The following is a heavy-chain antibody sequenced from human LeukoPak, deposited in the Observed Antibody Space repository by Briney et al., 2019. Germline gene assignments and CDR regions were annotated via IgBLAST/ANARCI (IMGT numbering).Heavy chain of an antibody. CDR2: ISRSSSLI. V-gene: IGHV3-21*05. D-gene: IGHD3-16*01. CDR3: ATDVINWADR. Sequence: GGSLRLSCASSGFTLDNFAMKWVRQTPGKGLEWVSYISRSSSLIIYADSVKGRFTVSRDNGKNSLYLDMNSLTVEDTGLYYCATDVINWADRWGQGTLATVSS. J-gene: IGHJ5*02. CDR1: GFTLDNFA.